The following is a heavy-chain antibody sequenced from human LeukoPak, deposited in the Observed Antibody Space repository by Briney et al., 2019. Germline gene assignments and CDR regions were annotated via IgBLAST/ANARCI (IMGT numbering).Heavy chain of an antibody. D-gene: IGHD1/OR15-1a*01. Sequence: PGGSLRLSCEASGFTLSSHSMTWVRQAPGRGLEWVAYISNSGGTKLYADSVKGRFTISRDNAKKSLNLEMNSLRAEDTAVYYCARDGGEHDYWHFDLWGRGDLVTVSS. V-gene: IGHV3-48*04. J-gene: IGHJ2*01. CDR1: GFTLSSHS. CDR2: ISNSGGTK. CDR3: ARDGGEHDYWHFDL.